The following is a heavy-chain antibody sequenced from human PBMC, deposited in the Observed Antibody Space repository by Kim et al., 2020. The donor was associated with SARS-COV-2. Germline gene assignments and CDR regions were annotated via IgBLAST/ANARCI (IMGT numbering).Heavy chain of an antibody. D-gene: IGHD6-19*01. J-gene: IGHJ4*02. V-gene: IGHV3-7*03. CDR1: GFTFSSYW. Sequence: GGSLRLSCAASGFTFSSYWMSWVRQAPGKGLEWVANIKQDGSEKYYVDSVKGRFTISRDNAKNSLYLQMNSLRAEDTAVYYCARELGVPGSGWYNYFDYWGQGTLVTVSS. CDR3: ARELGVPGSGWYNYFDY. CDR2: IKQDGSEK.